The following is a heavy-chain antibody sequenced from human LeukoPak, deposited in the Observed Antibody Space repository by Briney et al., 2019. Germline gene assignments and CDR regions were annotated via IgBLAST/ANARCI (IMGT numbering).Heavy chain of an antibody. V-gene: IGHV1-2*02. J-gene: IGHJ4*02. Sequence: ASVKVSCKGSGYTLTELSMHWVRQAPGQGLEWMGWINPNSGGTNYAQKFQGRVTITRDTSASTAYMELSSLRSEDTAVYYCARGSYGYATSGIDYWGQGTLVTVSS. CDR2: INPNSGGT. CDR3: ARGSYGYATSGIDY. D-gene: IGHD5-18*01. CDR1: GYTLTELS.